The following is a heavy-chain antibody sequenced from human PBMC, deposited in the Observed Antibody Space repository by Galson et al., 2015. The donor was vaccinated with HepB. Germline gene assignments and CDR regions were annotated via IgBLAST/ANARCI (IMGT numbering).Heavy chain of an antibody. D-gene: IGHD6-19*01. J-gene: IGHJ1*01. Sequence: SLRLSCAASGFTFSSYGMHWVRQAPGKGLEWVAVISYDGSNKYYADSVKGRFTISRDNSKNTLCLQMNSLRAEDTAVYYCAKDRSWYSSGLRGYFQHWGQGTLVTVSS. CDR2: ISYDGSNK. CDR3: AKDRSWYSSGLRGYFQH. V-gene: IGHV3-30*18. CDR1: GFTFSSYG.